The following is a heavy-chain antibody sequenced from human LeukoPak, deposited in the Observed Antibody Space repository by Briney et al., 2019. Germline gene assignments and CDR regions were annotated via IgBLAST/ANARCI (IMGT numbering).Heavy chain of an antibody. V-gene: IGHV3-53*01. CDR2: IYGGGNI. CDR3: ARGAGYNYPYYFDY. Sequence: GGSLRLSCAASGFPVSSNYMNWARQAPGKGLEWVSVIYGGGNIYYADSVKGRFTISRDNSKNTLYLQMNSLRAEDAAVYYCARGAGYNYPYYFDYWGQGTLVTVSS. J-gene: IGHJ4*02. CDR1: GFPVSSNY. D-gene: IGHD5-12*01.